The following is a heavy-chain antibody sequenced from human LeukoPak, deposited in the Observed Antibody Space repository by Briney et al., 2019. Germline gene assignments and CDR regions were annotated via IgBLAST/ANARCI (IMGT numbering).Heavy chain of an antibody. J-gene: IGHJ4*02. CDR1: GGSISSSNW. Sequence: SQTLSLTCAVSGGSISSSNWWSWVRQPPGKGLEWIGEIYHSGRANYNPSLKSRVTISVDKSRNQFSLKLSSVTAADTAVYYCARDEGGGSLDYWGQGTLVTVSS. CDR2: IYHSGRA. V-gene: IGHV4-4*02. CDR3: ARDEGGGSLDY. D-gene: IGHD1-26*01.